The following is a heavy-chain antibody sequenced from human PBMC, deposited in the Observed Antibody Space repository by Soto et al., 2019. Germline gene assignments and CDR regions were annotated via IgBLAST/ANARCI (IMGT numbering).Heavy chain of an antibody. Sequence: DVQLLESGGGLVQPGGSLRLSCAASGFTFRSYAMSWVRQAPGKGLEWVSGISGSGISTHYADSVKGRFTVSRDNSKNTLSLQMNSLRAEDTAVYNCAKEPVGPDWYFDLWGRGTLVPVSS. V-gene: IGHV3-23*01. CDR1: GFTFRSYA. CDR3: AKEPVGPDWYFDL. J-gene: IGHJ2*01. CDR2: ISGSGIST.